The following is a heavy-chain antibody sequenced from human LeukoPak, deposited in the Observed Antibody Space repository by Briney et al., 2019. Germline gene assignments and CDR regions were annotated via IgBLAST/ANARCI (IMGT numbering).Heavy chain of an antibody. CDR3: ARRFEDYVWGSYRDPFDY. D-gene: IGHD3-16*02. V-gene: IGHV4-59*05. CDR1: GGSISSYY. Sequence: SETLSLTCTVSGGSISSYYWSWIRQPPGKGLEWIGSIYYSGSTYYNPSLKSRVTISVDTSKNQFSLKLSSVTAADTAVYYCARRFEDYVWGSYRDPFDYWGQGTLVTVSS. CDR2: IYYSGST. J-gene: IGHJ4*02.